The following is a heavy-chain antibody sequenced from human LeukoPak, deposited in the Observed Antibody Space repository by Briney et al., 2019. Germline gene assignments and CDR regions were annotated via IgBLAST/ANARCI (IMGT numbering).Heavy chain of an antibody. CDR3: SKGHSDFGTGFDL. D-gene: IGHD4-17*01. V-gene: IGHV3-23*01. CDR1: GFRFSDFA. CDR2: ISGSGGRT. J-gene: IGHJ4*02. Sequence: PGGSLRLSCAASGFRFSDFAMSWVRQAPGKGLECVSVISGSGGRTYFAESAKARFTISRDNSKNTLYLQMNSLTADDTAVYYCSKGHSDFGTGFDLWGQGTLVTVS.